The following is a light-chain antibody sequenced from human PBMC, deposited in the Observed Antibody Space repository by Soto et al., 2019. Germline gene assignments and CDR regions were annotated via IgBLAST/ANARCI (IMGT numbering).Light chain of an antibody. Sequence: QAVVTQEPSLTVSPGGTVTLTCASSTGAVTSGHYPYWFQQKPGHAPRTLIYDTSHKHSWTPARFSGSLLGGTPALTLSGAQPEDEAEYFCLLSYGGARRVFGGGTKLTVL. V-gene: IGLV7-46*01. CDR2: DTS. CDR1: TGAVTSGHY. J-gene: IGLJ2*01. CDR3: LLSYGGARRV.